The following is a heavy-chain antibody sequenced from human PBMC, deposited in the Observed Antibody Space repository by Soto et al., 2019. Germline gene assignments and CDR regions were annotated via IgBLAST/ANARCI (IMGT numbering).Heavy chain of an antibody. CDR1: GFTFTDHY. J-gene: IGHJ4*02. D-gene: IGHD3-10*01. V-gene: IGHV3-11*01. CDR3: ARDIRGAN. Sequence: QVQLVESGGGLVKPGGSLRLSCTASGFTFTDHYMTWIRQAPGKGLEWVSYINRGGSNIYYADSVRGRFTIARDNAKNSVYLQMSSLRADDTAIYYCARDIRGANWGQGTLVIVSS. CDR2: INRGGSNI.